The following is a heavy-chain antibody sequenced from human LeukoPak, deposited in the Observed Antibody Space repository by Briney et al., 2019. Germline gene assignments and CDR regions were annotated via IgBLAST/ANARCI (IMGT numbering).Heavy chain of an antibody. CDR1: GGTFISYA. Sequence: SVKVSCKASGGTFISYAISWVRQAPGQGLEWMGGIIPIFGTANYAQKFQGRVTITTDESTSTAYMELSSLRSEDTAVYYCASPFQIRTGRYSYAYTHFDCWGQGTLVTESS. CDR3: ASPFQIRTGRYSYAYTHFDC. V-gene: IGHV1-69*05. CDR2: IIPIFGTA. J-gene: IGHJ4*02. D-gene: IGHD5-18*01.